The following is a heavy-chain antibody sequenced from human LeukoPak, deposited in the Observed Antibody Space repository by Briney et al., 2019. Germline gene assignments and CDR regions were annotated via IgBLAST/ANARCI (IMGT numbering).Heavy chain of an antibody. CDR3: ARVKNYYDSSGYPYYFDY. J-gene: IGHJ4*02. Sequence: PSETLSLTCTGSGGSLSSYYWSWIRQPPGKGLEWIGYIYYSGSTNYNPSLKSRVTISVDTSKNQFSLKLSSVTAADTAVYYCARVKNYYDSSGYPYYFDYWGQGTLVTVSS. V-gene: IGHV4-59*01. CDR1: GGSLSSYY. CDR2: IYYSGST. D-gene: IGHD3-22*01.